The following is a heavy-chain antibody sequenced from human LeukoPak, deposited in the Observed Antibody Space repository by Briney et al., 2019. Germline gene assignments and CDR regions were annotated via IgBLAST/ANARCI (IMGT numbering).Heavy chain of an antibody. CDR2: IYSSGNT. CDR1: GGSINNYY. J-gene: IGHJ4*02. Sequence: PSETLSPTCTVSGGSINNYYWSWIRQPPGKGLEWIGYIYSSGNTNYNPSLKSRLTISVDMSKNQFSLNLRSATAADTAVYYCARRRGSGMGFDYWGQGTLVTVSS. D-gene: IGHD3-10*01. CDR3: ARRRGSGMGFDY. V-gene: IGHV4-59*08.